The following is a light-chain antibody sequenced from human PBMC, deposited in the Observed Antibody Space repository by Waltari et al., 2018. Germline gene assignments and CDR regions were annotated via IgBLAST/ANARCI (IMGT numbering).Light chain of an antibody. J-gene: IGLJ2*01. CDR1: GSNIGSNY. CDR3: GVWDDTLRFV. Sequence: QSVLTQPPSASGTPGQRVTISCSGSGSNIGSNYVYWYQHLPGMAPKLLVYQNNHRPSGVPDRFSSSKSGTSASLAISGLRSEDEADYYCGVWDDTLRFVFGGGTRLTVL. V-gene: IGLV1-47*01. CDR2: QNN.